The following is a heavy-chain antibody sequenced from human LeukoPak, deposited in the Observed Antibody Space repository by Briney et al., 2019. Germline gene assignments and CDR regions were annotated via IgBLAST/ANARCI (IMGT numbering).Heavy chain of an antibody. V-gene: IGHV3-33*01. J-gene: IGHJ5*02. CDR2: IWYDGSNK. CDR3: ARGLGRIVVVPAATKNNWFDP. CDR1: GFTFSSYG. D-gene: IGHD2-2*01. Sequence: PGRSLRLSCAVSGFTFSSYGMHWVRQAPGKGLEWVAVIWYDGSNKYYADSVKGRFTISRDNSKNTLYLQMNSLRAEDTAVYYCARGLGRIVVVPAATKNNWFDPWGQGTLVTVSS.